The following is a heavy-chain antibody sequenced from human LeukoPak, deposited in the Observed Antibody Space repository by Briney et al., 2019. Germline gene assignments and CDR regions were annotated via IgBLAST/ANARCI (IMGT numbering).Heavy chain of an antibody. D-gene: IGHD3-3*01. Sequence: SETLSLTCTVSGGSISSYYWSWIRQPPGKGLEWIGYIYYSGSTNYNPSLKSRVTISVDTSKSQFSLKLSSVTAAGTAVYYCARDRSGYPDYWGQGTLVTVSS. J-gene: IGHJ4*02. CDR1: GGSISSYY. CDR3: ARDRSGYPDY. V-gene: IGHV4-59*01. CDR2: IYYSGST.